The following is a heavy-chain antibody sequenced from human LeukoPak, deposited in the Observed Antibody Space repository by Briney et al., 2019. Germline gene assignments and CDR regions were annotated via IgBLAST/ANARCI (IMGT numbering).Heavy chain of an antibody. V-gene: IGHV1-18*01. CDR2: ISAYNGNT. CDR3: ARDYYYGSGSYYPIDY. D-gene: IGHD3-10*01. CDR1: GYTFTSYG. Sequence: ASVTVSCKASGYTFTSYGISWVRQAPGQGLEWMGWISAYNGNTNYAQKLQGRVTMTTDTSTSTAYMELRSLRSDDTAVYYCARDYYYGSGSYYPIDYWGQGTLVTVSS. J-gene: IGHJ4*02.